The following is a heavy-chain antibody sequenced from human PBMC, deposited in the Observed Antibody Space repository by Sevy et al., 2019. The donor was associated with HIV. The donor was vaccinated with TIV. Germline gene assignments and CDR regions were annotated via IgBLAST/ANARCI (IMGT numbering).Heavy chain of an antibody. D-gene: IGHD3-22*01. CDR3: AREAGNYHDSSNYQYVYAFDI. J-gene: IGHJ3*02. CDR2: IYFDGTT. Sequence: SETLSLTCTVSGGSIGRYFWSWIRQSPGRGLEWIGYIYFDGTTDYNSSLKSRVTISLDTSKNQFSLSLNSVSAADTAVYYWAREAGNYHDSSNYQYVYAFDIWGQGTLVTVSS. CDR1: GGSIGRYF. V-gene: IGHV4-59*01.